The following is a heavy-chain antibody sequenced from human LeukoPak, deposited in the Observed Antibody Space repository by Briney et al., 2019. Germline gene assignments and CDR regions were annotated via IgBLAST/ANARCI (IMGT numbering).Heavy chain of an antibody. D-gene: IGHD3-22*01. CDR1: GYTFTSYV. Sequence: APVRASCKASGYTFTSYVISWVRQAPGHGLEWMGWISAYNGNTKYAQKLQGRVTMTTVTSTSTAYMELRSLRSDDTAVYYCARVYYDSSGYYNWFDPWGQGTLVTVSS. J-gene: IGHJ5*02. CDR3: ARVYYDSSGYYNWFDP. V-gene: IGHV1-18*01. CDR2: ISAYNGNT.